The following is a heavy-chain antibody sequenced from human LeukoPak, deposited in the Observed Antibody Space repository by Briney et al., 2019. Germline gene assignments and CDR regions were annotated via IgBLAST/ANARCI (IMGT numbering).Heavy chain of an antibody. Sequence: GASVKVSCKASGYTFTGYYMHWVRHAPGQGVEWMEWINPNSGGTNYAQKFQGRVTMTRYTSISTAYMELSRLRSDDTAVYYCARGGRASLLRNIAAAGTLGYWGQGTLVTVSS. CDR2: INPNSGGT. V-gene: IGHV1-2*02. D-gene: IGHD6-13*01. J-gene: IGHJ4*02. CDR3: ARGGRASLLRNIAAAGTLGY. CDR1: GYTFTGYY.